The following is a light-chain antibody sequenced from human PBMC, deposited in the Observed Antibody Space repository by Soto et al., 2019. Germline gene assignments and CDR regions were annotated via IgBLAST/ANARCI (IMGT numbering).Light chain of an antibody. CDR2: GVS. Sequence: EIVMTQSPATLSVSPGERATLSCRASQSISSYLAWYQQKPGQAPRLLIYGVSTRATGIPARFSGAGYGTDFTLTISSLEPEDFAVYYCQHRSNWPPTFGQGTRLEIK. V-gene: IGKV3-11*01. CDR3: QHRSNWPPT. CDR1: QSISSY. J-gene: IGKJ5*01.